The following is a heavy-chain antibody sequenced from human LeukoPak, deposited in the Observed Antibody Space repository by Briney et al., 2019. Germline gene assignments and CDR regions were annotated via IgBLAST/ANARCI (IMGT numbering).Heavy chain of an antibody. CDR1: GYMFSTYG. D-gene: IGHD3-10*01. CDR2: INPNSGGT. J-gene: IGHJ4*02. V-gene: IGHV1-2*02. CDR3: ARDFVQGGE. Sequence: ASVKVSCKASGYMFSTYGLIWVRQAPGQGLEWMGWINPNSGGTNYAQKFQGRVTMTRDTSISTAYMELSRLRSDDTAVYYCARDFVQGGEWGQGTLVTVSS.